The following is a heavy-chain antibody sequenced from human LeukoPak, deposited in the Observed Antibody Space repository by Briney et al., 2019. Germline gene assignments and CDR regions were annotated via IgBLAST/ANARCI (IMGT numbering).Heavy chain of an antibody. CDR2: TDPNSGGT. V-gene: IGHV1-2*02. Sequence: ASGTVSCKGSGYTFAGYYIHWLRQAPGQGLEWVGWTDPNSGGTNYAHNLQVRGTMTRDTSISTAYMDLSRLSSGDTAVYDCAREEATVLTPGLAFVIWGEGRMVTVSS. J-gene: IGHJ3*02. D-gene: IGHD4-23*01. CDR3: AREEATVLTPGLAFVI. CDR1: GYTFAGYY.